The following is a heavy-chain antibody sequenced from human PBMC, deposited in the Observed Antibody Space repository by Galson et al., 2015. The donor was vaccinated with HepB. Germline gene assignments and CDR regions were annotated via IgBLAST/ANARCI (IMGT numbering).Heavy chain of an antibody. CDR3: AKIPLRFLEWYPVLVDY. V-gene: IGHV3-23*01. CDR2: ISGSGGTK. Sequence: SLRLSCAASGFTFSSDAMSWVRQAPGKGLEWVSGISGSGGTKYYADSVKGRFTISRDNSKNTLYLQMNSLRVEDTAVYYCAKIPLRFLEWYPVLVDYWGQRTLVTVSS. CDR1: GFTFSSDA. J-gene: IGHJ4*02. D-gene: IGHD3-3*01.